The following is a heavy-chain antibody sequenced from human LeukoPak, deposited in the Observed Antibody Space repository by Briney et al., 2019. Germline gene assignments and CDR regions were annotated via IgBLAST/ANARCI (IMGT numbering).Heavy chain of an antibody. CDR1: GGSISSYY. V-gene: IGHV4-4*07. CDR3: ARDRTRYCTNGECYTSYYFDY. D-gene: IGHD2-8*01. CDR2: IYTSGTT. J-gene: IGHJ4*02. Sequence: SETLSLTCTVSGGSISSYYWSWIRQPAGEGLEWIGRIYTSGTTNYNPSLKSRVTMSVDTSKNQFSLKLNSVTAADTAVYYCARDRTRYCTNGECYTSYYFDYWGQGTLVTVSS.